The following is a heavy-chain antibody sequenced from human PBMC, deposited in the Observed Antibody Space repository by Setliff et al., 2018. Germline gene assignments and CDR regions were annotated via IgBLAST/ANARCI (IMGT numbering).Heavy chain of an antibody. J-gene: IGHJ4*02. V-gene: IGHV3-33*01. CDR1: GFSFSSYG. CDR3: GPGGKGLLEN. D-gene: IGHD3-10*01. CDR2: IWYDGSNK. Sequence: GGSLRLSCAASGFSFSSYGMHRVRQAPGKGLEWVAVIWYDGSNKYHADSVKCRLTISRDNLQNTLYLQMNGLRVEDTAIYYCGPGGKGLLENWGQGTLVTVSS.